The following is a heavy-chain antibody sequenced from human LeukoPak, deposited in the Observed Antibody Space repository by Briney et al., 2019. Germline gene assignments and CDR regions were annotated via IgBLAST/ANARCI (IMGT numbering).Heavy chain of an antibody. D-gene: IGHD4-17*01. CDR2: IYYSGST. CDR1: GGSISSSRHY. V-gene: IGHV4-39*01. Sequence: SETLSLTCTVSGGSISSSRHYWGWIRQPPGKGLEWIGSIYYSGSTYYNPSLKSRVTISVDTSKNQFSLKLSSVTAADTAVYYCARQGTVTTYYYYYYGMDVWGQGTTVTVSS. J-gene: IGHJ6*02. CDR3: ARQGTVTTYYYYYYGMDV.